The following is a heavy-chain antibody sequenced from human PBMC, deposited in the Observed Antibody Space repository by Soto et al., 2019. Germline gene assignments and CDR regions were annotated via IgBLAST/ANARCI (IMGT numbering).Heavy chain of an antibody. Sequence: PQTRCDRCSVSAGMISRGQYLVCCLRLAKRKGLEWIGYIYYSGSTYYNPSLKSRVTMSVDTSKNQFSLKLSSVTAADTAVYYCARDRDYGEIGYYYYYYGMAVWGQATTVT. J-gene: IGHJ6*02. CDR3: ARDRDYGEIGYYYYYYGMAV. V-gene: IGHV4-30-4*08. CDR1: AGMISRGQYL. CDR2: IYYSGST. D-gene: IGHD4-17*01.